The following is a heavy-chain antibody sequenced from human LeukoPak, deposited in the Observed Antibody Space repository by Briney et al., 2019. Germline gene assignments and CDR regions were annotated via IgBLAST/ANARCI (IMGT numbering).Heavy chain of an antibody. CDR1: GGTFSSYA. D-gene: IGHD2-15*01. J-gene: IGHJ4*02. CDR3: ARDRGLVDPMDF. CDR2: IIPILGIA. Sequence: ASVKVSCKASGGTFSSYAISWVRQAPGQGLEWMGRIIPILGIANYAQKFQGRVTITADKSTSTAYMELSSLRSEDTAVYYCARDRGLVDPMDFWGQGTLVTVSS. V-gene: IGHV1-69*04.